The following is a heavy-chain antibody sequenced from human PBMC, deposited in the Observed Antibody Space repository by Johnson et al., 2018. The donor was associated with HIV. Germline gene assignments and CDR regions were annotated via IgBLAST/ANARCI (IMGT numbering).Heavy chain of an antibody. CDR3: ARDSGYYNFGNDAFDI. J-gene: IGHJ3*02. D-gene: IGHD3-3*01. V-gene: IGHV3-33*08. CDR1: GFTFSSYA. Sequence: HVQLVESGGGVVQPGRSLRLSCAASGFTFSSYAMHWVRQAPGKGLEWVAFIRYDGSNKYYADSVKGRFTISRDNANNSLYLQMNSRRAEDTALYYCARDSGYYNFGNDAFDILGQGTMVTVSS. CDR2: IRYDGSNK.